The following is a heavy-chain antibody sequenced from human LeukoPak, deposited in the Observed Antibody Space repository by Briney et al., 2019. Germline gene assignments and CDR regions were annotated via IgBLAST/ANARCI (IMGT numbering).Heavy chain of an antibody. CDR1: GFTFSSYE. CDR2: ISSSGSTI. V-gene: IGHV3-48*03. D-gene: IGHD3-9*01. J-gene: IGHJ4*02. Sequence: GGSLRLSCAASGFTFSSYEMNWVRQAPGKGLEWVSYISSSGSTIYYADSVKGRFTISRDNAKNSLYLQMNRLRAEDTAVYYCARGKGRYFDWIPPEYFDCWGQGTLVTVSS. CDR3: ARGKGRYFDWIPPEYFDC.